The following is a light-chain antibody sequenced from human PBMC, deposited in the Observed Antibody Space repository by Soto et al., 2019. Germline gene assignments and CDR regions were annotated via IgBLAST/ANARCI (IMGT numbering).Light chain of an antibody. Sequence: QSVLTQPASVSVSPGQSITISGTGTSGDIGSYNRVSWYQQHPGKAPKLIIYEVTDRPSGVSNRFSGSKSGNTASLTISGLQAEDEAEYYCSSYTNINTRACVFGTGTKVT. CDR2: EVT. CDR3: SSYTNINTRACV. J-gene: IGLJ1*01. V-gene: IGLV2-14*01. CDR1: SGDIGSYNR.